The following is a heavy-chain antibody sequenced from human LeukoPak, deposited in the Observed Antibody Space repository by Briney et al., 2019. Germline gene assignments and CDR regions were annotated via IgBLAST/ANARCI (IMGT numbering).Heavy chain of an antibody. CDR1: GFTFSSYG. CDR3: ARDRDSGSYFGYYYGMDV. D-gene: IGHD1-26*01. J-gene: IGHJ6*02. V-gene: IGHV3-33*01. Sequence: GGSLRLSCAASGFTFSSYGMHWVRQAPGKGLEWVAVIWYDGSNKYYADSVKGRFTISRDNAKNSLYLQMNSLRAEDTAVYYCARDRDSGSYFGYYYGMDVWGQGTTVTVSS. CDR2: IWYDGSNK.